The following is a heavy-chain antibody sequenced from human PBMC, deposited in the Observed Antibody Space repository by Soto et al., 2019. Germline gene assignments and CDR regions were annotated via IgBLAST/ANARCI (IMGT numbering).Heavy chain of an antibody. J-gene: IGHJ4*02. D-gene: IGHD3-22*01. CDR2: IYYSGST. CDR3: ARGLPMIH. CDR1: GGSISSGGYY. V-gene: IGHV4-31*02. Sequence: LCGGSISSGGYYWSWIRQHPAKGLEWIGYIYYSGSTYYNPSLKSRVTISVDTSKNQFSLKLSSVTAADTAVYYCARGLPMIHWGQGTLVTVSS.